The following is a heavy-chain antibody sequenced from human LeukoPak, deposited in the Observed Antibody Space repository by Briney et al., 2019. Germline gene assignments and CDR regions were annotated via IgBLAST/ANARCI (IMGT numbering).Heavy chain of an antibody. D-gene: IGHD3-22*01. V-gene: IGHV4-34*01. J-gene: IGHJ4*02. CDR2: INHSGRT. CDR1: GGSFSGYY. Sequence: PSETLSLTCAVYGGSFSGYYWSWIRQPPGKGREWIGEINHSGRTNYNPSLKSRVTISVDTSKNQFSLKLSSVTAADTAVYYCARGGFDYYDNPYFDYWGQGTLVTVSS. CDR3: ARGGFDYYDNPYFDY.